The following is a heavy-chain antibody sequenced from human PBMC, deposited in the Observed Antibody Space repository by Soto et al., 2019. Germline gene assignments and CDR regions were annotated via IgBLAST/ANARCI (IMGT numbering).Heavy chain of an antibody. Sequence: GGSLRLSCEASGFNFRDFWMHWVSQAPGKGLEWASAISGSGGSTYYADSVKGRSTISRDNSKNTLYLQMNSLRAEDTAVYYCATEQLWLDYYYFGMDVWGHGTTVTVSS. CDR2: ISGSGGST. D-gene: IGHD5-18*01. CDR1: GFNFRDFW. V-gene: IGHV3-23*01. J-gene: IGHJ6*02. CDR3: ATEQLWLDYYYFGMDV.